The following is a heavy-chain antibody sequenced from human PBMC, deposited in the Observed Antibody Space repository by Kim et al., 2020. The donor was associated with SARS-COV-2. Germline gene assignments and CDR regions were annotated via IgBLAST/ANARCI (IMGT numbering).Heavy chain of an antibody. D-gene: IGHD6-13*01. J-gene: IGHJ4*02. V-gene: IGHV4-61*07. Sequence: YSPSLNSRVTISLGTSKNLFSLKLTSVTAADTAVYYCARRARSSWQFDYWGQGILVTVSS. CDR3: ARRARSSWQFDY.